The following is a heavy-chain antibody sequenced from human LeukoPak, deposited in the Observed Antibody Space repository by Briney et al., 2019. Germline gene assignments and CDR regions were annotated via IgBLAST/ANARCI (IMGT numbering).Heavy chain of an antibody. J-gene: IGHJ4*02. CDR3: VRVDTSGYYYELSFDY. D-gene: IGHD3-22*01. V-gene: IGHV3-7*01. CDR1: GFTFSSYW. Sequence: PGGSLGLSCAASGFTFSSYWMSWVRQAPGKGLEWVANTKKDGSEKEYVDSVKGRFTISRDNAKNSLYLQMNSLRVEDTAVYYCVRVDTSGYYYELSFDYWGQGTLVTVSS. CDR2: TKKDGSEK.